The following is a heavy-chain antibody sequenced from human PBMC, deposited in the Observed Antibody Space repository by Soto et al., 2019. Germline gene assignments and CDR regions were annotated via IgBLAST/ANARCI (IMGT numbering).Heavy chain of an antibody. CDR3: AREEGLLNWFDT. Sequence: EVQLVESGGGLVQPGGSLRLSCAASGFTFSSYSMNWVRQAPGKGLEWVSYISSSSSTIYYADSVKGRFTISRDNAKNSLYLQMNSLRAEDTAVYYCAREEGLLNWFDTWAKGTLVTVS. J-gene: IGHJ5*02. D-gene: IGHD1-26*01. V-gene: IGHV3-48*01. CDR2: ISSSSSTI. CDR1: GFTFSSYS.